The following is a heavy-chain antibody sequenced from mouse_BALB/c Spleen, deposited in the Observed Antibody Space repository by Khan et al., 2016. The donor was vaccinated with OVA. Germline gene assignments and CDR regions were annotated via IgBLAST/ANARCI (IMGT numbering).Heavy chain of an antibody. CDR3: ARYDYDYDRAFAY. Sequence: EVQLQESGPSLVKPSQTLSLTCSVTGDSITSGYWNWIRKFPGNKLEYMGYISYSGSTYYNPSLKSRISITRDTSKNQYYLQLNSVTTEDTATYYCARYDYDYDRAFAYWGQGTLVTVSA. J-gene: IGHJ3*01. CDR2: ISYSGST. V-gene: IGHV3-8*02. CDR1: GDSITSGY. D-gene: IGHD2-4*01.